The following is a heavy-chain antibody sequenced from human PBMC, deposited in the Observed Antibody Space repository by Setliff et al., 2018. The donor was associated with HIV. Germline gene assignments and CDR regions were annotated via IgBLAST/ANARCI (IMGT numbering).Heavy chain of an antibody. CDR2: IKHDGSEK. V-gene: IGHV3-7*01. CDR1: GFTFSHFW. Sequence: GSLRLSCAASGFTFSHFWMTWVRQAPGKGLEWVATIKHDGSEKYYVDSVKGRFTISRDNAKNSLYLQMNGLRAEDTAVYYCARDWGEHYDSSGFSSWGQGTLVTVSS. CDR3: ARDWGEHYDSSGFSS. D-gene: IGHD3-22*01. J-gene: IGHJ5*02.